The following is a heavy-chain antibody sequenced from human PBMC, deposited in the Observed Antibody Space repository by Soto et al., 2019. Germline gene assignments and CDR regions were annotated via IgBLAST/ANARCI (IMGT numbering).Heavy chain of an antibody. CDR3: ARAIGYYGVDV. CDR1: GFTFSSYW. V-gene: IGHV3-74*01. Sequence: GGSLRLSCAASGFTFSSYWMHWVRQAPGMGLVWVSRSNSDGSSTTYADSVKGRFTISRDNAKNTLFLQMNSLRAGDTAVYYCARAIGYYGVDVWGQGTTVTVS. J-gene: IGHJ6*02. CDR2: SNSDGSST. D-gene: IGHD3-22*01.